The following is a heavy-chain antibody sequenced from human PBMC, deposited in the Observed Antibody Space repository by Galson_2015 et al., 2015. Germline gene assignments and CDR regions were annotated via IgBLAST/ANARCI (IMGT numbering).Heavy chain of an antibody. CDR2: ITNDASNK. CDR1: GFTFSSYS. D-gene: IGHD2-2*01. CDR3: AGNYGTSICCYVHY. J-gene: IGHJ4*02. Sequence: SLRLSCAASGFTFSSYSMHWVRQAPGQGLEWVSYITNDASNKYYADSVKGRFTVSRDTSKNSLWLQMSSLRPEDTAVYYCAGNYGTSICCYVHYWGQGTPVTVSS. V-gene: IGHV3-30-3*01.